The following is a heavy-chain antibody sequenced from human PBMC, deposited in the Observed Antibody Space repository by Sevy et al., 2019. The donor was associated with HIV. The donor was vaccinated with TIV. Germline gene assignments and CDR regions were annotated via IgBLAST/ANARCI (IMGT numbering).Heavy chain of an antibody. D-gene: IGHD6-19*01. CDR2: ITLSGSTI. Sequence: GGSLRLSCTASGFTFSSYEMNWVRQAPGKGLEWVSYITLSGSTIYYADSVKGRVTISRDNAKNSLYLQMNSLRAEDTAVYYGARDGQGIAVAGTAIDYWGQGTLVTVSS. V-gene: IGHV3-48*03. CDR1: GFTFSSYE. CDR3: ARDGQGIAVAGTAIDY. J-gene: IGHJ4*02.